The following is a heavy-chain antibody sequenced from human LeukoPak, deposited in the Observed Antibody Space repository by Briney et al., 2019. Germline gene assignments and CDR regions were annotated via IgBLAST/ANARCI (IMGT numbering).Heavy chain of an antibody. J-gene: IGHJ4*02. D-gene: IGHD3-10*01. Sequence: PGGSLRLSCAASGFTFSSYGMSWVRQAPGKGLEWVSGISGGGDRISYADSVKGRFTISKNTSKHTLYLQLNSLRAEDTAIYYCAKTEYIYGSGSYFQDYCGQGTLVTVSS. CDR1: GFTFSSYG. CDR3: AKTEYIYGSGSYFQDY. V-gene: IGHV3-23*01. CDR2: ISGGGDRI.